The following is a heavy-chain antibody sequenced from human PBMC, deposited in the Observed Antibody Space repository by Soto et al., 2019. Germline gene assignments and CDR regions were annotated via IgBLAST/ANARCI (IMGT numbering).Heavy chain of an antibody. J-gene: IGHJ3*02. D-gene: IGHD2-2*01. CDR2: IIPIFGTE. CDR1: GGTFSSYA. Sequence: QVQLVQSGTEVKKPGSSVKVSCKASGGTFSSYAISLERQAPGQGLEWMGGIIPIFGTENYAQKFQGRVTITADESRSTAYMELSSLRFGDTSIYYCARMSASTWTPEGLDIWGQGTVVTVSS. V-gene: IGHV1-69*01. CDR3: ARMSASTWTPEGLDI.